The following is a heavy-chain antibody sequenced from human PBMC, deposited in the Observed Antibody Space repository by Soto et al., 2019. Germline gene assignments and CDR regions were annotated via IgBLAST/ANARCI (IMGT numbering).Heavy chain of an antibody. V-gene: IGHV3-23*01. Sequence: EVQLLESGGGLVQPGGSLRLSCAASGFTFSSYAMSWVRQAPGKGLEWVSAISGSGGSTYYADSVKGRFTVSRDNFKNTLYLQMNSLRAEDTAVYYCANVGYCSGGSCYESNYFDYWGQGTLVTVSS. CDR2: ISGSGGST. D-gene: IGHD2-15*01. CDR1: GFTFSSYA. CDR3: ANVGYCSGGSCYESNYFDY. J-gene: IGHJ4*02.